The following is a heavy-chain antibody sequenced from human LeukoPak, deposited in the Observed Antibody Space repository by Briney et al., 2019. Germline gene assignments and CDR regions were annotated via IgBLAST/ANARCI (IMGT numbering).Heavy chain of an antibody. CDR2: VTYDGNIA. CDR1: GFSFSTYG. V-gene: IGHV3-33*05. CDR3: AREAQQWLVYNWFDP. Sequence: AGGSLRLSCAASGFSFSTYGMHWVRQAPGMGLEWVAVVTYDGNIANSADSVRGRFSISRDNSKNTLYLQMNSLRGEDTAVYYCAREAQQWLVYNWFDPWGQGTLVTVSS. J-gene: IGHJ5*02. D-gene: IGHD6-19*01.